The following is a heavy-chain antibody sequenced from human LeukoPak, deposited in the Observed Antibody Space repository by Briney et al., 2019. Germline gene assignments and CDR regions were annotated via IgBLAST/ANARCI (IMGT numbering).Heavy chain of an antibody. J-gene: IGHJ4*02. D-gene: IGHD3-10*01. CDR2: IYYSGST. CDR3: AREVPIVRGLRWDY. V-gene: IGHV4-59*01. CDR1: GDSISSYY. Sequence: PSEILSLTCTVSGDSISSYYWNWVRQPPGKGLEWIGYIYYSGSTNCNPSLKSRVTISIDTSKNQFSLKLRSVTAADTAVYYCAREVPIVRGLRWDYWGQGTLVTVSS.